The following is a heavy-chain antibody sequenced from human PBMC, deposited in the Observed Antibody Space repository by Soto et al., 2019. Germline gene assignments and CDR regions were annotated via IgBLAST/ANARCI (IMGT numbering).Heavy chain of an antibody. CDR1: GASISSYY. D-gene: IGHD3-10*01. Sequence: QVQLQESGPGLVKPSETLSLTCTVSGASISSYYWSWIRQPPGKGLEWIGYIYYSGSTNYNPSLKSRVTISVDTSKNQFSLKLSSVTAADTAVYYCARGEGYFDLWGRGTLVTVSS. J-gene: IGHJ2*01. V-gene: IGHV4-59*01. CDR3: ARGEGYFDL. CDR2: IYYSGST.